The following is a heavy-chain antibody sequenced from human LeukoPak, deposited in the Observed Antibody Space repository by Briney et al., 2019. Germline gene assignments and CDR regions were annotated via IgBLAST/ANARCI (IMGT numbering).Heavy chain of an antibody. J-gene: IGHJ4*02. CDR3: ARDLAGDYGDY. V-gene: IGHV1-18*01. CDR1: GYTFTNYG. D-gene: IGHD3-10*01. Sequence: ASVKVSCKASGYTFTNYGFTWVRQAPGQGLEWMGWISAYNGNTNYAQKFQGRVTMTTATSTGTAYMELRSLRSDDTAVYYCARDLAGDYGDYWGQGTLVTVSS. CDR2: ISAYNGNT.